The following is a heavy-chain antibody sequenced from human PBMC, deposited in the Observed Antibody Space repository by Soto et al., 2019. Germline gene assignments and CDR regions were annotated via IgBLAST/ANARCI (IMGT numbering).Heavy chain of an antibody. CDR3: ATGPGGGGY. CDR2: IYSGGYT. CDR1: GFTVSNNY. J-gene: IGHJ4*02. D-gene: IGHD3-10*01. Sequence: EVQLVESGGGLIQPGGSLRLSCAVSGFTVSNNYMSWVRQAPGKGLEGVSVIYSGGYTAYGDSVKGRFTISRDNSKKTPFLKKNSRGAAARAVFSWATGPGGGGYWGQGTLVTVSS. V-gene: IGHV3-53*01.